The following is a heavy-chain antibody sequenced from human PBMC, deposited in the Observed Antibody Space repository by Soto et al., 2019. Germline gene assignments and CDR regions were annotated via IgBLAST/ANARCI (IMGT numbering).Heavy chain of an antibody. J-gene: IGHJ6*02. V-gene: IGHV3-23*01. CDR2: ISGSGSTT. D-gene: IGHD3-3*01. CDR1: GFTFSSCA. CDR3: AKDMSGWSGSDYSYYYGMDV. Sequence: GGSLRLSCAAFGFTFSSCAMRWVRQAPGKGLEWVSTISGSGSTTYYADSVKGRFTISRDNSKNTLYLQMNSLRGEDTAVYYCAKDMSGWSGSDYSYYYGMDVWGQGTPVTVYS.